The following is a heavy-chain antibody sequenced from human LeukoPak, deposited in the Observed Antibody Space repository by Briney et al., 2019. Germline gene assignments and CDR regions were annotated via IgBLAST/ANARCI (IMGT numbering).Heavy chain of an antibody. Sequence: GGSLRLSCAASGFTFSSYTMSWVRQAPGKGLEWVSAISGSGGSTYYADSVKGRFTISRDNSKNTLYLQMNSLRAEDTAVYYCAKARYCSSTSCYLGFDPWGQGTLVTVSS. D-gene: IGHD2-2*01. V-gene: IGHV3-23*01. J-gene: IGHJ5*02. CDR1: GFTFSSYT. CDR3: AKARYCSSTSCYLGFDP. CDR2: ISGSGGST.